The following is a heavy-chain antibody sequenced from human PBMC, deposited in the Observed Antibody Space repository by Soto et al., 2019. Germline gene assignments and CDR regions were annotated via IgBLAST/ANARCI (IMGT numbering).Heavy chain of an antibody. CDR1: GYTFTGYY. D-gene: IGHD6-19*01. CDR2: INPNSGGT. CDR3: GRGVGVAAASNLYYFNY. Sequence: ASVKVSCKASGYTFTGYYIHWLRQVPGQGLEWMGFINPNSGGTNYAHKFQGRVTMTRDMSVSAAHMELHSLRSDDTAIYFCGRGVGVAAASNLYYFNYWGQGTLVTVSS. V-gene: IGHV1-2*07. J-gene: IGHJ4*02.